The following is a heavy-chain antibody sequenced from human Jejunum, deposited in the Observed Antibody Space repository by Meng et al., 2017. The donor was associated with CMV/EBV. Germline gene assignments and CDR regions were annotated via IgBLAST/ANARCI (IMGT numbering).Heavy chain of an antibody. CDR2: IYWDDDK. D-gene: IGHD2-2*01. CDR3: ALFTRSWFDP. V-gene: IGHV2-5*02. CDR1: GFSLSTSEVG. J-gene: IGHJ5*02. Sequence: FKESVPTLVKPTQTLTLNCPFSGFSLSTSEVGVGWIRQPPGKALEWLAVIYWDDDKRYSPSLKSRLTITKDTSKNQVVLTLTNMDPVDTATYYCALFTRSWFDPWGQGTLVTVSS.